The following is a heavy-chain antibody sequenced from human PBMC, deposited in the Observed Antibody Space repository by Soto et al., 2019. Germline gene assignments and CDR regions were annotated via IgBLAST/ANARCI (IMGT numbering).Heavy chain of an antibody. CDR3: ARGWGDCSSTSCYGDY. Sequence: PSETLSLTCTVSGGSISGYYWSWIRQPPGKGLEGIGDIYYSGSTNYNPSLKSRVTISADTSKNQFSLKLSSVTAADTAVYYCARGWGDCSSTSCYGDYWGQGTLVTVSS. D-gene: IGHD2-2*01. CDR1: GGSISGYY. J-gene: IGHJ4*02. CDR2: IYYSGST. V-gene: IGHV4-59*12.